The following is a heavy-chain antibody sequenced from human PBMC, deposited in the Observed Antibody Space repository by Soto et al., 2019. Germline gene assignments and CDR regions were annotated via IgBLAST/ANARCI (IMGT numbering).Heavy chain of an antibody. Sequence: ASGTVCCNASGYSFTSYGIRWVRQAPGQGLECLGWISVYNGNTNYAQKLQGRVTMTTDTSTSTAYMELSSLRSDDTAVYYYAREGMRDCSGGSCYRRYYFDYWGQGTLFTVSS. CDR1: GYSFTSYG. D-gene: IGHD2-15*01. CDR3: AREGMRDCSGGSCYRRYYFDY. CDR2: ISVYNGNT. V-gene: IGHV1-18*04. J-gene: IGHJ4*02.